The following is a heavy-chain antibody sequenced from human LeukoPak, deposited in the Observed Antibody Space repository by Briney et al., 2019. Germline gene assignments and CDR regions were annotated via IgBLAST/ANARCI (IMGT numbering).Heavy chain of an antibody. J-gene: IGHJ4*02. CDR2: ISYDGSNK. V-gene: IGHV3-30*04. CDR1: GFTFSSYA. D-gene: IGHD4-17*01. Sequence: PGGSLRLSCAASGFTFSSYAMHWVRQAPGKGLEWVAVISYDGSNKYYADSVKGRFTISRDNSKNTLYVQMNSLRAEDTAVYYCARGSKPYGEYIRSRIHHFDYWGQGTLVTVSS. CDR3: ARGSKPYGEYIRSRIHHFDY.